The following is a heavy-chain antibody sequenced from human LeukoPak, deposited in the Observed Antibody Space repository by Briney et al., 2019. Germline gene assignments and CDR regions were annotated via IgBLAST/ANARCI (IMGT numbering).Heavy chain of an antibody. Sequence: PGGSLRLSCAAAGFTFSSYPMIWVRQAPGRGLEWVSTIDGSGGSIYYADSVKGRFTVSRDNSKSMLYVQMNSLRSEDTAVYYCASFPPYYYDSSGNPGDDAFDIWGQGTMVTVSS. J-gene: IGHJ3*02. CDR2: IDGSGGSI. CDR3: ASFPPYYYDSSGNPGDDAFDI. CDR1: GFTFSSYP. D-gene: IGHD3-22*01. V-gene: IGHV3-23*01.